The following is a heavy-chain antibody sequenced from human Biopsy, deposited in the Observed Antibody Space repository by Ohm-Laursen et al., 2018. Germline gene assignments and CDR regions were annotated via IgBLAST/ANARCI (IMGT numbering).Heavy chain of an antibody. CDR1: GFSLSDYW. D-gene: IGHD3-22*01. V-gene: IGHV3-74*01. J-gene: IGHJ4*02. Sequence: SLRLSCAASGFSLSDYWIHWVRQSPGKGLEWVSRINSDGSNTRYVDSVKGRFTISRDNAENTLYLQMNSLRAEDTAVYYCAKDYRDSRGIFGIVVVRPLDYWGQGSLVTVSS. CDR3: AKDYRDSRGIFGIVVVRPLDY. CDR2: INSDGSNT.